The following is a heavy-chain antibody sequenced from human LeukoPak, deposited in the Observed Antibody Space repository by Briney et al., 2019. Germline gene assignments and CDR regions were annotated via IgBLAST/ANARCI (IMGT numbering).Heavy chain of an antibody. J-gene: IGHJ5*02. CDR2: IYTSGST. Sequence: SETLSLTCTVSGGSISSYYWSWIRQPAGKGLEWIGRIYTSGSTNYNPSLKSRVTMSVDTSKNQFSLKLSSVTAADTAVYYCATDAPVSYYYDSSGYYWFDPWGQGTLVTVSS. CDR3: ATDAPVSYYYDSSGYYWFDP. D-gene: IGHD3-22*01. V-gene: IGHV4-4*07. CDR1: GGSISSYY.